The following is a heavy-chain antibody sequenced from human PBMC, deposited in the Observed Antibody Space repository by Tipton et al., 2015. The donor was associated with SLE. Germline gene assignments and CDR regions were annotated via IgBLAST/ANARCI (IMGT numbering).Heavy chain of an antibody. CDR1: GFTFSSHE. V-gene: IGHV3-48*03. CDR2: ISGSGSTI. Sequence: GSLRLSCAASGFTFSSHEMSWVRQAPGKGLEWVSYISGSGSTIYYADSVRGRFSISRDNAKNSLFLQANSLRAEDTAVYHCARSFIGYCSGGTCHAYDSWGQGTLVTVSS. J-gene: IGHJ4*02. D-gene: IGHD2-15*01. CDR3: ARSFIGYCSGGTCHAYDS.